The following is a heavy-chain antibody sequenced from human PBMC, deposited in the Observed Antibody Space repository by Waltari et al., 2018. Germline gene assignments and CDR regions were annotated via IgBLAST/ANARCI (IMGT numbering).Heavy chain of an antibody. D-gene: IGHD2-2*03. J-gene: IGHJ4*02. CDR2: SYHAGGT. Sequence: QVQLQESGPGLVKPSETLSLTCDVSGYSINSGYYWGWIRQSPGKGLEWIATSYHAGGTFYNPSLKSRVTISMDTSKNQFSLKLNSVTAADTAVYFCSRQVLGYCTSAACRRLESWGQGTLVTVSS. V-gene: IGHV4-38-2*01. CDR3: SRQVLGYCTSAACRRLES. CDR1: GYSINSGYY.